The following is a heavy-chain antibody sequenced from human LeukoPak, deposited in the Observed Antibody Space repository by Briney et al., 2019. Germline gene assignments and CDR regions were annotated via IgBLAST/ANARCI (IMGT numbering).Heavy chain of an antibody. CDR3: ARILYCSGGSCYRKAYFDY. CDR1: RFTFSSYS. J-gene: IGHJ4*02. D-gene: IGHD2-15*01. Sequence: GGALRLSCVASRFTFSSYSMYCVCPAPGEGLGWVSSISSSSSYIYYADLVKGRFTISRDNAKTSLYMQMNSLRAEDTAVYYCARILYCSGGSCYRKAYFDYWGQGTLVTVSS. CDR2: ISSSSSYI. V-gene: IGHV3-21*01.